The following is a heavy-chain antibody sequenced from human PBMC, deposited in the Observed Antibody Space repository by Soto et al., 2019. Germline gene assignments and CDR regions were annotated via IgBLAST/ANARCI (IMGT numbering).Heavy chain of an antibody. CDR2: ISHLEST. Sequence: QLQLQESGSGLVKTSETLSLTCTVSGASISYGGFSWSWIRQSPGTGLEWIGYISHLESTYFHPSFKSRLTMSIDRTTNQFSLKLSSVTAADMAVYYCARGGGYDSFDYWGQGVLVTVSS. V-gene: IGHV4-30-2*06. D-gene: IGHD5-12*01. CDR1: GASISYGGFS. J-gene: IGHJ4*02. CDR3: ARGGGYDSFDY.